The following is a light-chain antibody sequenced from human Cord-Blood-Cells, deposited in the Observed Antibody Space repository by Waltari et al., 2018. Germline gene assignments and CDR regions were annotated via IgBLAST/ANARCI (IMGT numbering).Light chain of an antibody. V-gene: IGLV1-47*01. CDR1: SSHIGSNY. J-gene: IGLJ3*02. Sequence: QSVLTQPPSASGTPGQRVTISCSGSSSHIGSNYVYWYQQLTGTAPKLLIYRNTQRPSGVPDRFSGSKSGTSASLAISGLRAEDEADYYCAAWDDSLSGWVFGGGTKLTVL. CDR2: RNT. CDR3: AAWDDSLSGWV.